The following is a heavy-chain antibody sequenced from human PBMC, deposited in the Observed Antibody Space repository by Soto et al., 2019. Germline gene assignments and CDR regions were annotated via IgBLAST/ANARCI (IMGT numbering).Heavy chain of an antibody. D-gene: IGHD3-16*01. J-gene: IGHJ3*02. Sequence: EVQLLESGGGLVQPGGSLRLSCAASGFTFSSYAMSWVRQAPGKGLEWVSAISGSGGSTYYADSVKGRFTISRDNSKNTLYLQMNSLRAEDTAVYYCAKDRIMITFGGDLDAFDIWGQGTMVTVSS. CDR1: GFTFSSYA. CDR3: AKDRIMITFGGDLDAFDI. CDR2: ISGSGGST. V-gene: IGHV3-23*01.